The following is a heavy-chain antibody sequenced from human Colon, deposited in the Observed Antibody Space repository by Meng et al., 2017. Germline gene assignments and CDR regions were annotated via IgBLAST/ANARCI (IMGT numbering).Heavy chain of an antibody. J-gene: IGHJ4*02. CDR3: ARVGTARPFDY. D-gene: IGHD1-1*01. Sequence: EVQLVESGGGLVKPGASLRVSCEASGFTFSLYAINWVRQAPGEGLEWVASITSSSNYIHYSDSVKGRFTVSRDNARNSSYLQMDSLRAEDTAVYYCARVGTARPFDYWGQGTLVTVSS. V-gene: IGHV3-21*01. CDR1: GFTFSLYA. CDR2: ITSSSNYI.